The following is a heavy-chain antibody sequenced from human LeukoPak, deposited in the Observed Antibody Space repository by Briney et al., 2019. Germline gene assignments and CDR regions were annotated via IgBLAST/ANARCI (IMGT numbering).Heavy chain of an antibody. V-gene: IGHV4-39*07. CDR1: GGSVSSSHY. CDR2: IYYGGST. Sequence: SETLSLTCTVSGGSVSSSHYWGWIRQPPGKGLAWIGSIYYGGSTYYNASLRSRVTISVDTSKNQFSLKLSSVTAADTAVYYCARQGGAAWPTFDYWGQGTLVTVSS. J-gene: IGHJ4*02. CDR3: ARQGGAAWPTFDY. D-gene: IGHD4/OR15-4a*01.